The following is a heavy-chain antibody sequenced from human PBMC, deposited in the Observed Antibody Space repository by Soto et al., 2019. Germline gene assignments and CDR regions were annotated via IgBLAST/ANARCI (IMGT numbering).Heavy chain of an antibody. Sequence: QVQLVQSGAEVQKPGASVKVSCKASGYSFTDYHIHWVRQAPGQGLEWLGRINPKSGGASTAQKFQGWVTITTNTSISTASMELTSLTSDDTDIYYCARGDSTDCSNGVCSFFYNHDMDVWGQGTTVTVS. CDR3: ARGDSTDCSNGVCSFFYNHDMDV. V-gene: IGHV1-2*04. D-gene: IGHD2-8*01. CDR1: GYSFTDYH. J-gene: IGHJ6*02. CDR2: INPKSGGA.